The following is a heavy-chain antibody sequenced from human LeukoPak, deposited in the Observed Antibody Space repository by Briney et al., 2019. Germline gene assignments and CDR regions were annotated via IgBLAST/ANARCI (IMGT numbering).Heavy chain of an antibody. CDR3: ARHNPGPVGTYGMEV. V-gene: IGHV4-39*01. Sequence: SETLSLTCSVSGGSISDINFYWGWIRQPPGQGLEWIATIYFSGSTYYNPSLKSRVTLSVDTSKNQFSLKLTSVTAADTAAYYCARHNPGPVGTYGMEVWGQGTTVTVSS. D-gene: IGHD7-27*01. CDR1: GGSISDINFY. CDR2: IYFSGST. J-gene: IGHJ6*02.